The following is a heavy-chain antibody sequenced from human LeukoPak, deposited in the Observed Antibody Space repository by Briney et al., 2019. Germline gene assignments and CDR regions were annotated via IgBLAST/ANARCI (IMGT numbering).Heavy chain of an antibody. D-gene: IGHD5-18*01. CDR2: ISSSSSYI. CDR1: GFTFSSYS. CDR3: ARDPNVNTAMGWWFDP. J-gene: IGHJ5*02. Sequence: GGSLRLSCAASGFTFSSYSMNWVRQAPGKGLEWVSSISSSSSYIYYADSVKGRFTISRDNAKNSLYLQMNSLRAEDTAVYYCARDPNVNTAMGWWFDPWGQGTLVTVSS. V-gene: IGHV3-21*01.